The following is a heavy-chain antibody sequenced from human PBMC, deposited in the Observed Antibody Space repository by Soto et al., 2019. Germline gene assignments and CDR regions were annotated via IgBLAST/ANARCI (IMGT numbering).Heavy chain of an antibody. CDR1: EFTVSSNY. D-gene: IGHD1-26*01. CDR2: IYSGGST. Sequence: EVQLVESGGGLTQPGGALRLSCAASEFTVSSNYMNWVRQAPGKGLEGVSTIYSGGSTYYADSVKGRFNISRDNSKNTLYLQMNNLRAEDTAVYYCAGRVGATNYGMDACGQGTTVAVSS. V-gene: IGHV3-53*01. J-gene: IGHJ6*02. CDR3: AGRVGATNYGMDA.